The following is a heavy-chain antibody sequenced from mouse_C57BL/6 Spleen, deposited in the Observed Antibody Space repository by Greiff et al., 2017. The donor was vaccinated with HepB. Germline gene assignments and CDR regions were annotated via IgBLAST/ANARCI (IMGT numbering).Heavy chain of an antibody. V-gene: IGHV1-52*01. CDR1: GYTFTSYW. D-gene: IGHD2-4*01. Sequence: VQLQQSGAELVRPGSSVKLSCKASGYTFTSYWMHWVKQRPIQGLEWIGNIDPSDSETHYNQKFKDKATLTVDKSSSTAYMQLSSLTSEDSAVYYCARLGDYDGYYAMDYWGQGTSVTVSS. J-gene: IGHJ4*01. CDR3: ARLGDYDGYYAMDY. CDR2: IDPSDSET.